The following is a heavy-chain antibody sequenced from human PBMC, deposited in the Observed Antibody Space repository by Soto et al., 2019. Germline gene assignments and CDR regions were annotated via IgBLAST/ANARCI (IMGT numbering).Heavy chain of an antibody. CDR1: GFTFSSHG. J-gene: IGHJ4*02. V-gene: IGHV3-30*18. CDR3: AKDQNVLRFLEWLTALDY. Sequence: GGSLRLSCAASGFTFSSHGIHWVRQAPGKGLEWVAVISSDERNKYYGDSVKGRFTISRDNSKNTLYLHMNSLRIEDTAVYYCAKDQNVLRFLEWLTALDYWGQGTLVTVSS. D-gene: IGHD3-3*01. CDR2: ISSDERNK.